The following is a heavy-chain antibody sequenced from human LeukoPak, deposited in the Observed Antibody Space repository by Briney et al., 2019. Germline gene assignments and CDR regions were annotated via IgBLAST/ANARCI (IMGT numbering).Heavy chain of an antibody. V-gene: IGHV3-23*01. Sequence: GGSLRLSCAASGFTFSSYAMSWVRQAPGKGLEWVSIITGSGGSTYYADSVKVRFTISRDNSNNTLYLQMNSLRADDTAVYYCAKDSGGYDPFNFDYWGQGTLVTVSS. CDR3: AKDSGGYDPFNFDY. CDR1: GFTFSSYA. CDR2: ITGSGGST. J-gene: IGHJ4*02. D-gene: IGHD5-12*01.